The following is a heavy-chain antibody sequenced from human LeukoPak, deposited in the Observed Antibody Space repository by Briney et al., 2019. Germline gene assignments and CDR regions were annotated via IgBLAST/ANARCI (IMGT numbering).Heavy chain of an antibody. D-gene: IGHD6-13*01. V-gene: IGHV4-4*02. CDR2: IYHSGRT. CDR3: ARKGYGGYIAAAGTFDY. CDR1: GGSISSSNW. J-gene: IGHJ4*02. Sequence: SETLSLTCAVSGGSISSSNWWSWVRQPPGKGLEWIGEIYHSGRTNYNPSLKSRVTISVDTSNNQFSLKLSSVTAADTAVYYCARKGYGGYIAAAGTFDYWGQGTLVTVSS.